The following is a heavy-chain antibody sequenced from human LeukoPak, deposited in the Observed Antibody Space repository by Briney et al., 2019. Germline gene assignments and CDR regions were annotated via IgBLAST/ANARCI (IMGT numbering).Heavy chain of an antibody. D-gene: IGHD2-2*01. V-gene: IGHV4-4*07. CDR1: GGSISSYY. CDR3: AREGVPAVILPYYYYYMDV. CDR2: IYTSGST. J-gene: IGHJ6*03. Sequence: PSETLSLTCTVSGGSISSYYWSWIRQPAGKGLEWIGRIYTSGSTNYNPSLKSRVTMSVDTSKNQFSLKLSSVTAADTAVYYCAREGVPAVILPYYYYYMDVWGKGTTVTVSS.